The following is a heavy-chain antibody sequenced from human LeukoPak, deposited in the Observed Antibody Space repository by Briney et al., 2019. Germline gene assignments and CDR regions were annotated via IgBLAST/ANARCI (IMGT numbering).Heavy chain of an antibody. CDR2: IYYSGST. D-gene: IGHD3-10*01. Sequence: SQTLSLTCTVCGGSISSGDYYWSWIRQPPGKGLEWIGYIYYSGSTYYNPSLKSRVTISVDTSKNQFSLKLSSVTAADTAVYYCARGSQDGSLFDYWGQGTLVTVSS. V-gene: IGHV4-30-4*08. CDR1: GGSISSGDYY. J-gene: IGHJ4*02. CDR3: ARGSQDGSLFDY.